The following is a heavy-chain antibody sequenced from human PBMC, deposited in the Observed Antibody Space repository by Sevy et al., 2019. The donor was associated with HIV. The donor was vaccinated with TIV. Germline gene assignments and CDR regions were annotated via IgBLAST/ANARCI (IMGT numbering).Heavy chain of an antibody. CDR1: GFTFSSYW. CDR2: INSDGSST. D-gene: IGHD4-4*01. J-gene: IGHJ4*02. Sequence: GGSLRLSCAASGFTFSSYWMHWVRQAPGKGLVWVSRINSDGSSTSYADSVKGRFTISRDNAKNTLYLQMNSLRAEDTAVYYCASSPTTVTTSGDSRLDYWGQGTLVTVSS. CDR3: ASSPTTVTTSGDSRLDY. V-gene: IGHV3-74*01.